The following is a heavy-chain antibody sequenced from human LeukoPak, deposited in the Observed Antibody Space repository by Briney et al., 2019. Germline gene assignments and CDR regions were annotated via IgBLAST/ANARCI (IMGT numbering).Heavy chain of an antibody. V-gene: IGHV3-21*01. Sequence: GGSLRLSCAASGFTFSDYAMSWVRQAPGKGLEWVSSISSSSSYIYYADSVKGRFTNSRDNAKNSLYLQMNSLRAEDTAVYYCARGPYYYDSSRNIYFDYWGQGTLVTVSS. J-gene: IGHJ4*02. D-gene: IGHD3-22*01. CDR1: GFTFSDYA. CDR2: ISSSSSYI. CDR3: ARGPYYYDSSRNIYFDY.